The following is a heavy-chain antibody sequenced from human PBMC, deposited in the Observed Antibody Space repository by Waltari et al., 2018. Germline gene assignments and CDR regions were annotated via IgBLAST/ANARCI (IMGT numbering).Heavy chain of an antibody. J-gene: IGHJ1*01. V-gene: IGHV1-3*01. D-gene: IGHD4-17*01. CDR2: INAGNGNT. CDR3: ARLDGDYGFDFQH. Sequence: QVQLVQSGAEVKKPGASVKVSCKASGYTFTSYAMHWVRQAPGQRLEWMGWINAGNGNTKYSQKFQGRVTITRDTSASTAYMELSSLRSEDTAVYYCARLDGDYGFDFQHWGQGTLVTVSS. CDR1: GYTFTSYA.